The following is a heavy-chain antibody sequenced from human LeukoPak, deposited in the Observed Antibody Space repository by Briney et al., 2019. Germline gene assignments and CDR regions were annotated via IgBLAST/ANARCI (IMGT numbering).Heavy chain of an antibody. CDR1: GGTFSSYA. D-gene: IGHD3-22*01. CDR2: IIPIFGTA. CDR3: ARVAPVDDSSGYPFYYYYMDV. J-gene: IGHJ6*03. Sequence: ASVKVSCKASGGTFSSYAISWVRQAPGQGLEWMGGIIPIFGTANYAQKFQGRVTITADKSTSTAYMELSSLRSEDTAVYYCARVAPVDDSSGYPFYYYYMDVWGKGTTVTVSS. V-gene: IGHV1-69*06.